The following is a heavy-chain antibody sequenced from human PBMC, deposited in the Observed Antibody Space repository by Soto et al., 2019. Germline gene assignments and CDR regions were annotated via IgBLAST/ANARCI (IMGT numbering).Heavy chain of an antibody. J-gene: IGHJ6*02. CDR3: ARAGGVVPAATYYYYYGMDV. CDR2: IYYSGST. Sequence: PSETLSLTCTVSGGSISSGGYYWSWIRQHPWKGLEWIGYIYYSGSTYYNPSLKSRVTISVDTSKNQFSLKLSSVTAADTAVYYCARAGGVVPAATYYYYYGMDVWGQGTTVTVSS. V-gene: IGHV4-31*03. D-gene: IGHD2-2*01. CDR1: GGSISSGGYY.